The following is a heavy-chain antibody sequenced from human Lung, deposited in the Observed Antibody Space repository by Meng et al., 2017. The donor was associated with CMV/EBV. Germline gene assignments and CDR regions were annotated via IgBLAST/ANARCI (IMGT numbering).Heavy chain of an antibody. J-gene: IGHJ4*02. CDR3: ASSMATITFAFDY. V-gene: IGHV4-61*02. Sequence: QGRRQESGPGPLRPSQTRSPPCPVSGGSISSGSYYWSWIRQPAGKGLEWIGRIYTSGSTNYNPSLKSRVTISVDTSKNQFSLKLSSVTAADTAVYYCASSMATITFAFDYWGQGTLVTVSS. D-gene: IGHD5-24*01. CDR2: IYTSGST. CDR1: GGSISSGSYY.